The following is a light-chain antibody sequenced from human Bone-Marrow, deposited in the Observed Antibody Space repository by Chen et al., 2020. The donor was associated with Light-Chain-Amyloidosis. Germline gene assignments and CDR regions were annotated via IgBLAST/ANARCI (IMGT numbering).Light chain of an antibody. J-gene: IGKJ4*01. CDR2: GSS. Sequence: EIVLTQSPGTLSLSPGEGANLSCRASQTISSNYLTWYQQKFGQAPRLLIYGSSSRATGIPDRFTGSGSGTDFSLTIHRLEPEDFAMYYCQQYGTSPLPFGGGTKVEIK. CDR1: QTISSNY. V-gene: IGKV3-20*01. CDR3: QQYGTSPLP.